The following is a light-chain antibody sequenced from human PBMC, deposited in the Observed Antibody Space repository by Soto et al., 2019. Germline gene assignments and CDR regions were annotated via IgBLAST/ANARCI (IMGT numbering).Light chain of an antibody. J-gene: IGLJ2*01. Sequence: QSVLTQPPSASGTPGQRVTISCSGSSSNIGSNSVYWYQQLPGTAPKLLIFRNNHRPSGVPDRFSGSKSGTSASLDISGLRSEDEADYYCAAWDDSMSGRVVFGGGTKLTVL. CDR3: AAWDDSMSGRVV. CDR1: SSNIGSNS. CDR2: RNN. V-gene: IGLV1-47*01.